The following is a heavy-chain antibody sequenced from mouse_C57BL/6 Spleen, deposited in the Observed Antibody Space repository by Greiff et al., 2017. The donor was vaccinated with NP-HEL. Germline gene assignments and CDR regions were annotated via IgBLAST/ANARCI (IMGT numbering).Heavy chain of an antibody. Sequence: EVQLQQSGPELVKPGASVKISCKASGYSFTDYYMNWVKQSTGKSLEWIGVINPNYGTTSYNQKFKGKATLTVDRSSSTAYMLLNSLTSEDAAVYYCARSGIYDYEDYFDYWGQGTTLTVSS. V-gene: IGHV1-39*01. J-gene: IGHJ2*01. CDR2: INPNYGTT. CDR1: GYSFTDYY. CDR3: ARSGIYDYEDYFDY. D-gene: IGHD2-4*01.